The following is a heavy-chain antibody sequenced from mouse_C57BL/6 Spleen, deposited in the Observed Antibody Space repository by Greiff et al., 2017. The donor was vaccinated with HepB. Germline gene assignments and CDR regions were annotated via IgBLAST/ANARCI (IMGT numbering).Heavy chain of an antibody. D-gene: IGHD1-2*01. CDR3: ASLGDTGLLRLYYAMDY. V-gene: IGHV1-81*01. CDR1: GYTFTSYG. Sequence: VQLQQSGAELARPGASVKLSCKASGYTFTSYGISWVKQRPGQGLEWIGEIYPRSGNTYYNEKFKGKATLTADKSSSTAYMELRSLTSEDSAVYFCASLGDTGLLRLYYAMDYWGQGTSVTVSS. CDR2: IYPRSGNT. J-gene: IGHJ4*01.